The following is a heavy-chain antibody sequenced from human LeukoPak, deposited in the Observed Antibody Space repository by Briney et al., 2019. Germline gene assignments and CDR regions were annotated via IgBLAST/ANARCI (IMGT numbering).Heavy chain of an antibody. CDR3: ARGRIQLWLVSYYYYMDV. Sequence: SVKVSCKASGYTFTNYAMNWVRQAPGQGLEWMGGIIPIFGTANYAQKFQGRVTITADKSTSTAYMELSSLRSEDTAVYFCARGRIQLWLVSYYYYMDVWGKGTTVTVSS. CDR1: GYTFTNYA. J-gene: IGHJ6*03. D-gene: IGHD5-18*01. CDR2: IIPIFGTA. V-gene: IGHV1-69*06.